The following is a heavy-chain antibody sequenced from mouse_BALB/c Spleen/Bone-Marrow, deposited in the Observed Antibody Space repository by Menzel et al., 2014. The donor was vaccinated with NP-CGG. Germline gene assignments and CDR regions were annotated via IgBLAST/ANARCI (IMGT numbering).Heavy chain of an antibody. D-gene: IGHD2-3*01. J-gene: IGHJ4*01. CDR3: ARLDGYYVAMDY. CDR1: GYTFTDYN. Sequence: LQESGPELVKPGASVKISCKASGYTFTDYNMHWVKQSHGKSLEWIGYIYPYNGGTGYNQKFKSKATLTVDNSSSTAYMELRSLTSEDSAVYYCARLDGYYVAMDYWGQGTSVTVSS. CDR2: IYPYNGGT. V-gene: IGHV1S29*02.